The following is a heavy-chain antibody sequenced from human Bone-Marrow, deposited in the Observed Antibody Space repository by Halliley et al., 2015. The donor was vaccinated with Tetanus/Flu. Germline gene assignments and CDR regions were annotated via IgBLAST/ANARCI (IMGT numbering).Heavy chain of an antibody. D-gene: IGHD4-17*01. V-gene: IGHV3-23*01. CDR2: ISISGGEK. CDR3: AKNPRYGPALDY. J-gene: IGHJ4*02. Sequence: SLRLSCVASHFTFSSYAMSWVRLAPGKGLDWVSGISISGGEKYYADSVKGRFTISRDNPKNALYLQMNSLRAEDTALYYCAKNPRYGPALDYWGQGTLVTVSS. CDR1: HFTFSSYA.